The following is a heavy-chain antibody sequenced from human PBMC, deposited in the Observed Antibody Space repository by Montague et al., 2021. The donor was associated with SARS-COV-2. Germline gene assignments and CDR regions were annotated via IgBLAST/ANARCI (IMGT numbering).Heavy chain of an antibody. J-gene: IGHJ4*02. D-gene: IGHD2-2*03. CDR3: ARRGYCSGLTCYSALAGSCFCFDF. CDR2: IYHTGTT. V-gene: IGHV4-34*01. Sequence: SETLSLTCAVYGGSFSGFHWTWIRQSPGEGLEWIGEIYHTGTTKYNPSLKSRLTISVDTSKNQFSLSLTSVTAADTAVYYCARRGYCSGLTCYSALAGSCFCFDFWGQGTLVTVSS. CDR1: GGSFSGFH.